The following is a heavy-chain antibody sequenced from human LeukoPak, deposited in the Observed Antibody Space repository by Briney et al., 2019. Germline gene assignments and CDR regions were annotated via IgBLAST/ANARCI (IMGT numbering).Heavy chain of an antibody. CDR1: GGSFSGYY. Sequence: SEALSLTCAVYGGSFSGYYWSWIRQPPGKGLEWIGEINHSGSTNYNPSLKSRVTISVDTSKNQFSLKLSSVTAADTAVYYCARSYSSSWGRAWFDPWGQGTLVTVSS. J-gene: IGHJ5*02. CDR3: ARSYSSSWGRAWFDP. D-gene: IGHD6-13*01. CDR2: INHSGST. V-gene: IGHV4-34*01.